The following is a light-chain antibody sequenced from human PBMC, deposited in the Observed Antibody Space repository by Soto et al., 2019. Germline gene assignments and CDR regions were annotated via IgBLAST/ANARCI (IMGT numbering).Light chain of an antibody. CDR3: QQRSNWHPAT. CDR2: GAS. J-gene: IGKJ5*01. CDR1: QSVRSK. V-gene: IGKV3D-11*02. Sequence: EIAMTQSPATLSVSPWETATLSCRSSQSVRSKLAWYQQRPVRATRLLLYGASNRATGIPARFSGSGSGTDFPLTISSLEPEDVAVYYCQQRSNWHPATFGQGTRLEI.